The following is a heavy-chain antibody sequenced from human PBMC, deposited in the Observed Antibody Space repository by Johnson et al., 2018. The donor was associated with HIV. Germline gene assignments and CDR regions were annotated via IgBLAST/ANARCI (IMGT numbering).Heavy chain of an antibody. CDR2: ISYDGSNK. V-gene: IGHV3-30*04. CDR1: GFTFCSYA. Sequence: VQLVQSGGVVQPGRSLRLSCAASGFTFCSYAMHWVRQAPGKGLEWVAVISYDGSNKYYKDSVKGRFTISRDNSKNTLYLQMNSLRAEDTAVYYCATSQYYYDSSGYNRQDAFDIWGQGTMVTVSS. D-gene: IGHD3-22*01. CDR3: ATSQYYYDSSGYNRQDAFDI. J-gene: IGHJ3*02.